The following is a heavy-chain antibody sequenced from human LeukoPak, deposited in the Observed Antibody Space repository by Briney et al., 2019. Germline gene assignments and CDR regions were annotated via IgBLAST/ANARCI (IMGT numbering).Heavy chain of an antibody. CDR2: IKEDESAK. V-gene: IGHV3-7*01. CDR1: GFTFRSYW. CDR3: ARDVGGSLDY. D-gene: IGHD1-26*01. Sequence: GGSLRLSCAASGFTFRSYWMAWVRQAPGKGLEWVANIKEDESAKHQADSVKGRFTISRDNAQNSVYLQMSSLRGEDTAVYYCARDVGGSLDYWGQGTLVAVSS. J-gene: IGHJ4*02.